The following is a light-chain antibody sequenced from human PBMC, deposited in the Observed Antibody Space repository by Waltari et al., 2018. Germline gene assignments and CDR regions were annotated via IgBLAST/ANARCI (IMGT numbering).Light chain of an antibody. V-gene: IGKV1-39*01. CDR1: QSISSY. CDR3: QQSSSTLPT. Sequence: DIQMTQSPSSLSASVGDRVTITCRASQSISSYLNWYQQKPGKAPKLLIYAASSLQSGVPSRFSGSGSGTDFTLTISSLQPEDFATYYCQQSSSTLPTFGQGTKVEIK. J-gene: IGKJ1*01. CDR2: AAS.